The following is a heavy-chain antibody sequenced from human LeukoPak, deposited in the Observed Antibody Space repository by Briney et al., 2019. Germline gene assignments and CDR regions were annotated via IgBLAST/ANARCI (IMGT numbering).Heavy chain of an antibody. D-gene: IGHD2-2*01. CDR3: ARGKVSSTSAELDY. CDR2: IYTSGGT. J-gene: IGHJ4*02. Sequence: TPSETLSLTCTVSGGSISAYYWSWIRQPAGKGLEWMGRIYTSGGTNYNPSLKSRVTISVDTSKNQFSLKLSSVTAADTAVYYCARGKVSSTSAELDYWGQGTLVSVSS. CDR1: GGSISAYY. V-gene: IGHV4-4*07.